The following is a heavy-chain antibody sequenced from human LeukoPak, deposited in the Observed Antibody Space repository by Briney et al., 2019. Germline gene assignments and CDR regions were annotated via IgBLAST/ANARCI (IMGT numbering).Heavy chain of an antibody. D-gene: IGHD3-10*01. CDR3: ARLGGSGSYYYNWFDP. J-gene: IGHJ5*02. CDR2: IYHSGST. V-gene: IGHV4-38-2*02. CDR1: GYSISSGYY. Sequence: PSETLSLTCTVSGYSISSGYYWGWIRQPPGKGLEWIGSIYHSGSTYYNPSLKSRVTISVDTSKNQFSLKLSSVAAADTAVYYCARLGGSGSYYYNWFDPWGQGTLVTVSS.